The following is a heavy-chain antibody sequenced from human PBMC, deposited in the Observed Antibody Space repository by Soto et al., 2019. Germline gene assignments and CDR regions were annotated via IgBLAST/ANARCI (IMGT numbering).Heavy chain of an antibody. CDR2: ISGSGGST. J-gene: IGHJ4*02. Sequence: GGSLRLSCAASGFTFSSYAMSWVRQAPGKGLEWVSAISGSGGSTYYADSVKGRFAISRDNSKNTLYLQMNSLRAEDTAVYYCAKTKYLWTHFDYWGQGTLVTVSS. V-gene: IGHV3-23*01. D-gene: IGHD2-21*01. CDR1: GFTFSSYA. CDR3: AKTKYLWTHFDY.